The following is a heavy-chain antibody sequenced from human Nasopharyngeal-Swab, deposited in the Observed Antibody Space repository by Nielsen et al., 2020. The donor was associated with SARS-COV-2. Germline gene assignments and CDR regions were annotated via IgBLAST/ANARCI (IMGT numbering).Heavy chain of an antibody. Sequence: WIRQPPGKGLEWIGEINHSGSTNYNPSLKSRVTISVDTSKNQFSLKLSSVTAADTAVYYCARGVDCSGGSCYGEGCYYGMDVWGQGTTVTVSS. D-gene: IGHD2-15*01. V-gene: IGHV4-34*13. J-gene: IGHJ6*02. CDR3: ARGVDCSGGSCYGEGCYYGMDV. CDR2: INHSGST.